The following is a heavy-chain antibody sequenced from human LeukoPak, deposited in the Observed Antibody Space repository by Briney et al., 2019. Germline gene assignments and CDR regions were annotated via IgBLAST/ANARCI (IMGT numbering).Heavy chain of an antibody. V-gene: IGHV3-30-3*01. D-gene: IGHD3-22*01. J-gene: IGHJ4*02. CDR1: GFTFSSYA. CDR2: ISYDGSNK. Sequence: GGSLRLSCAASGFTFSSYAMHWVRQAPGKGLEWVAVISYDGSNKYYADSVKGRFTISRDNSKNTLYLQMNSLRAEDTAVYYCAREGYDSSGYYYGHFDYWGQGTLVTVSS. CDR3: AREGYDSSGYYYGHFDY.